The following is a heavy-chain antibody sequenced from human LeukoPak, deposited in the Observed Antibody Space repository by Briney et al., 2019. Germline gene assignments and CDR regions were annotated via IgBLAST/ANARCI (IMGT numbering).Heavy chain of an antibody. Sequence: QSGGSLRLSCAASGFTFSSYGMHWVRQAPGKGLEWVAVISYDGSNKYYADSVKGRFTISRDNSKNTLYLQMNSLRAEDTAVYYCAKEGYYYDSSGYNYYYGMDVWGQGTTVTVSS. CDR1: GFTFSSYG. V-gene: IGHV3-30*18. CDR2: ISYDGSNK. J-gene: IGHJ6*02. D-gene: IGHD3-22*01. CDR3: AKEGYYYDSSGYNYYYGMDV.